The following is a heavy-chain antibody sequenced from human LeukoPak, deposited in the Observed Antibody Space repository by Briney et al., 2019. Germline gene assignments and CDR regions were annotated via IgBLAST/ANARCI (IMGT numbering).Heavy chain of an antibody. CDR1: GFTFTSSA. D-gene: IGHD3-10*02. J-gene: IGHJ5*02. V-gene: IGHV1-58*02. Sequence: GTSVKVSCKASGFTFTSSAMQWVRQARGQRLEWIGWIVVGSGNTNYAQKFQERVTITRDMSTSTAYMELSSLRPEDTAVYYCAVSSVRGVMFDPWGQGTLVTVSS. CDR3: AVSSVRGVMFDP. CDR2: IVVGSGNT.